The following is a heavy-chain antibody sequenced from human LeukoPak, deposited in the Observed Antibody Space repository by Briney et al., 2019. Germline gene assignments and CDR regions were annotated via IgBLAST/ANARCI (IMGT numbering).Heavy chain of an antibody. J-gene: IGHJ6*02. Sequence: GVSLRLSCAASGFTFCSYAMHWVRQAPGKGLEWVAVISYDGSNKYYADSVKGRFTISRDNSKNTMYLQMNSLRAEDTAVYYCARDSRHYDFWRGENYYYYGMDVWGQGTTVTVSS. CDR1: GFTFCSYA. V-gene: IGHV3-30-3*01. CDR2: ISYDGSNK. D-gene: IGHD3-3*01. CDR3: ARDSRHYDFWRGENYYYYGMDV.